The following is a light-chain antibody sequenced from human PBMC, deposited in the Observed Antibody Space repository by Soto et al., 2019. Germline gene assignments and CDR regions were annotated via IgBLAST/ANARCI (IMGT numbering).Light chain of an antibody. CDR2: EVS. CDR3: SLYTSSSTLEM. CDR1: SSDVGGYNY. Sequence: QSVLTQPASVSGSPGQSITISCTGTSSDVGGYNYVSWYQQHPGKAPKLMIYEVSGRPSGVSNRFSGSKSGNTASLASLAISGLQAEDEADYYCSLYTSSSTLEMFGGGTKLTVL. J-gene: IGLJ3*02. V-gene: IGLV2-14*01.